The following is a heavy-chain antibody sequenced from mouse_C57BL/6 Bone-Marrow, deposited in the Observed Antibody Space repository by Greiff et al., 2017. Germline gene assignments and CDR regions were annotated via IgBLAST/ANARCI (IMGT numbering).Heavy chain of an antibody. CDR1: GFTFSDYG. D-gene: IGHD1-2*01. V-gene: IGHV5-17*01. Sequence: DVMLVESGGGLVKPGGSLKLSCAASGFTFSDYGMHWVRQAPEKGLEWVAYISSGSSTNYYADTVKGRFTISRDNAKNTLFLQMTSLRSEDTAMYYCARPTTASPFDYWCQGTTLTVSS. J-gene: IGHJ2*01. CDR3: ARPTTASPFDY. CDR2: ISSGSSTN.